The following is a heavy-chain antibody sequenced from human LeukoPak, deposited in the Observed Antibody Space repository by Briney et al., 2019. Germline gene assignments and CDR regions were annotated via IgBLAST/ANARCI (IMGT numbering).Heavy chain of an antibody. J-gene: IGHJ4*02. CDR3: AKVWFGGEDY. CDR1: GYSISSGYY. CDR2: IYHSGST. Sequence: PSETLSLTCTVTGYSISSGYYWGWIRQPPGKGLEWIGSIYHSGSTYYNPSLKSRVTISVDTSKNQFSLKLSSVTAADTAVYYCAKVWFGGEDYWGQGTLVTVSS. V-gene: IGHV4-38-2*02. D-gene: IGHD3-10*01.